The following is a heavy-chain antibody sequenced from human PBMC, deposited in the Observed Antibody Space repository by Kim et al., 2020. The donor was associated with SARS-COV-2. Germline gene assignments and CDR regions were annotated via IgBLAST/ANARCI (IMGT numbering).Heavy chain of an antibody. J-gene: IGHJ5*02. Sequence: GWSLRLSCAASGFTFSSYSMNWVRQAPGKGLEWVSYISNSSSNIYYVDSVKGRFTISRDNAKNSLYLQMNSLRDEDTAVYYCARDQKTVRPFWFDTWGQGTLVTVSS. V-gene: IGHV3-48*02. CDR2: ISNSSSNI. D-gene: IGHD3-10*01. CDR3: ARDQKTVRPFWFDT. CDR1: GFTFSSYS.